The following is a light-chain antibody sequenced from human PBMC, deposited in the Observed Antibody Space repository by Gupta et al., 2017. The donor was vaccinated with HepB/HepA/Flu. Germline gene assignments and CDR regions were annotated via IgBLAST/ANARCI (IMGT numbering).Light chain of an antibody. CDR1: RSNIGAGYD. J-gene: IGLJ2*01. Sequence: QSVLTQPPSVSGAPGQRVTIYCTGSRSNIGAGYDVHWYQQLPGTAPKLLIYGNSNRPSGVSDRFSGSKSGTSASLAITGLQVDDEADYYCQSYDSSLSGVVFGGGTKLTVL. V-gene: IGLV1-40*01. CDR2: GNS. CDR3: QSYDSSLSGVV.